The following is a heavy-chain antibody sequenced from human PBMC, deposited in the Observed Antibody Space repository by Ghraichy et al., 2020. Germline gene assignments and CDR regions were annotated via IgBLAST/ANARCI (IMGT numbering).Heavy chain of an antibody. J-gene: IGHJ4*02. V-gene: IGHV4-59*01. D-gene: IGHD1-26*01. CDR2: IYYSGST. CDR3: ARGRAVGADPFWDY. Sequence: SETLSLTCTVSGGSISSYYWSWIRQPPGKGLEWIGYIYYSGSTNYNPSLKSRVTISVDTSKNQFSLKLSSVTAADTAVYYCARGRAVGADPFWDYWGQGTLVTVSS. CDR1: GGSISSYY.